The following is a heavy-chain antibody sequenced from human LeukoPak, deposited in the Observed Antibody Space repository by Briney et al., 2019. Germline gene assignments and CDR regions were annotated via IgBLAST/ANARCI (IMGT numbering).Heavy chain of an antibody. V-gene: IGHV1-2*02. CDR1: GYTFTGYY. CDR2: VNPNTGGT. D-gene: IGHD2/OR15-2a*01. Sequence: ASVKVSCKASGYTFTGYYMHWVRQAPGQGLEWMGWVNPNTGGTNYAQKLQGRVTMTTDTSTNTAYMELRSLRSDDTAVYYCARGGIDIVTVPVSNWFDPWGQGTLVTVSS. J-gene: IGHJ5*02. CDR3: ARGGIDIVTVPVSNWFDP.